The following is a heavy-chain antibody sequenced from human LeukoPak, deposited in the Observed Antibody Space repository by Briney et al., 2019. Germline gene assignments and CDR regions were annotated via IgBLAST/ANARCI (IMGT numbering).Heavy chain of an antibody. CDR3: ARDAFGDFSY. D-gene: IGHD3-10*01. J-gene: IGHJ4*02. Sequence: GGSLILSCVASGLSFGSYWMDWVRQAPGKGLEWVANIRKDGGDIHYVNSVKGRFTISRDNAKNSVSLQMHSLRVEDTAVYYCARDAFGDFSYWGQGILVTVSS. CDR1: GLSFGSYW. CDR2: IRKDGGDI. V-gene: IGHV3-7*01.